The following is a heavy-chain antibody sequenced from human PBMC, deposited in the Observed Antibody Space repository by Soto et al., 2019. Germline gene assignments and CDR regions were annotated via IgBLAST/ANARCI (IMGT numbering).Heavy chain of an antibody. CDR3: ARVVGALGHGFDP. V-gene: IGHV1-18*01. J-gene: IGHJ5*02. CDR1: GYTFTSYG. D-gene: IGHD2-15*01. Sequence: QVQLVQSGAEVKKPGASVKVSCKASGYTFTSYGISWVRQAPGQGLEWMGRISAYNGNTNYAQKLQGRVTMTTDTSTSAAYRELRSLRSDATAVYYCARVVGALGHGFDPWGQGTLVTVSS. CDR2: ISAYNGNT.